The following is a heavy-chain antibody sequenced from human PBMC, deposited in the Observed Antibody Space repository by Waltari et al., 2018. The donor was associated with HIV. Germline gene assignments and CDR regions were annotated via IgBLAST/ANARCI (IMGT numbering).Heavy chain of an antibody. CDR3: ARRSGEYWYFDL. V-gene: IGHV4-38-2*02. J-gene: IGHJ2*01. CDR1: GYSISSGYY. CDR2: MYHSGRT. D-gene: IGHD7-27*01. Sequence: QVQLQESGPGLVKPSETLSLTCTVSGYSISSGYYWGWIRQPPGKGLEWIGSMYHSGRTDYNPSLRGRVTMSVDTCKNQFSLKLSSVTAADTAVYYCARRSGEYWYFDLWGRGTLVTVSS.